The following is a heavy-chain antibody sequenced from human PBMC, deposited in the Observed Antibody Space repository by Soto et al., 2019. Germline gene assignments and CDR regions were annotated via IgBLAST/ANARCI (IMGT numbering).Heavy chain of an antibody. CDR3: ARASIVVSGTIVDF. D-gene: IGHD1-7*01. J-gene: IGHJ4*02. Sequence: KPSETLSLTCTVSGYSVTSGSYWGWFRQPPEKGLEWIGSVYLSGHTYHNPSLMSRVTISIDTSKNQFSLKLTSVTAADTAVYYCARASIVVSGTIVDFWGLGTLVPVYS. V-gene: IGHV4-38-2*02. CDR1: GYSVTSGSY. CDR2: VYLSGHT.